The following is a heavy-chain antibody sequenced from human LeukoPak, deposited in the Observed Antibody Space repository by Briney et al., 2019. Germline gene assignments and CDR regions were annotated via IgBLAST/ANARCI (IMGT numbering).Heavy chain of an antibody. CDR2: IWHSGIT. J-gene: IGHJ5*02. CDR3: ARRQASVVPAYNWFDP. CDR1: RYSISNGYY. Sequence: SETLSLTCTVSRYSISNGYYWGWIRQSPGKGLEWIGNIWHSGITYYNPSLKSRVTISVDTSKNQFSLKLSSVTAADTAVYYCARRQASVVPAYNWFDPWGQGTLVTVSS. D-gene: IGHD2-2*01. V-gene: IGHV4-38-2*02.